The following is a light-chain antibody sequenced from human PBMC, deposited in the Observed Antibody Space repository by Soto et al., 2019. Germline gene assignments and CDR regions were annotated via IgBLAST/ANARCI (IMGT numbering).Light chain of an antibody. V-gene: IGKV1-33*01. CDR2: GAS. CDR3: QHYDNRPPFT. Sequence: DIQMTQSPSSLSASVGARVSITCQASQDIRTSLSWFQQKPWRAPKLLIYGASNLETGVPSRFRGSGSGTDFTFTISSLQPEDIATYYCQHYDNRPPFTFGPGTKVDIK. CDR1: QDIRTS. J-gene: IGKJ3*01.